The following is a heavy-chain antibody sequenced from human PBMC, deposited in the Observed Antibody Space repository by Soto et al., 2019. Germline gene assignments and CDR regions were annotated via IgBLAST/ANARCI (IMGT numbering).Heavy chain of an antibody. CDR1: GFTFSSYA. CDR2: IGGRGGST. J-gene: IGHJ4*02. D-gene: IGHD1-1*01. Sequence: EVQLLESGGGLVQPGGSLRLSCAASGFTFSSYAMSWVRQAPGKGLEWVSAIGGRGGSTYYADSVKGRFTISRDNSKNTLSRKMNSLRAEDPDVYYCPTLTGDYWGQGTLVTVAS. V-gene: IGHV3-23*01. CDR3: PTLTGDY.